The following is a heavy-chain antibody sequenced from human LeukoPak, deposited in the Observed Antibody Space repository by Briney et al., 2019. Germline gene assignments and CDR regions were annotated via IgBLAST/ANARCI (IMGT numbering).Heavy chain of an antibody. Sequence: ASVKVSCKASGYTFTGYYMHWVRQAPGQGLEWMGWINPNSGGTNYAQKFQGRVTMTRDTSISTAYMELSRLRSDDTAVYYCAREVALGAARPVDYWGQGTLVTVSS. CDR3: AREVALGAARPVDY. V-gene: IGHV1-2*02. CDR2: INPNSGGT. J-gene: IGHJ4*02. D-gene: IGHD6-6*01. CDR1: GYTFTGYY.